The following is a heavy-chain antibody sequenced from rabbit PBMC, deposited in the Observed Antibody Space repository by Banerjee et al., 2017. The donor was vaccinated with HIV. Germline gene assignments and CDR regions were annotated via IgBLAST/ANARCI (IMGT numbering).Heavy chain of an antibody. CDR2: ISTGSGGT. D-gene: IGHD1-1*01. J-gene: IGHJ4*01. Sequence: QSLEESGGDLVKPGASLTLTCTVSGFSLSSSYYINWVRQAPGKGLEWIGYISTGSGGTYYATWAKGRFTISKTSSTAVTLQMTSLTAGDTATYFCARTLMNSNDCYDLWGPGTLVTIS. CDR3: ARTLMNSNDCYDL. CDR1: GFSLSSSYY. V-gene: IGHV1S40*01.